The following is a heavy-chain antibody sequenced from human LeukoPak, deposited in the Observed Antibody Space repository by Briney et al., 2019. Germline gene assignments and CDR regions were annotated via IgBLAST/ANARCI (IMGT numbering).Heavy chain of an antibody. CDR2: FSTYNGDT. CDR1: GDTFTNYG. Sequence: ASVKVSCKASGDTFTNYGINWVRQAPGQRPEWMGWFSTYNGDTKYAQELKGRLTLTADTLKTTAYMELRTLISDDTATYYCAIGQGVITWGGADVYDVWGQGTTVIVSS. V-gene: IGHV1-18*01. J-gene: IGHJ3*01. D-gene: IGHD3-16*01. CDR3: AIGQGVITWGGADVYDV.